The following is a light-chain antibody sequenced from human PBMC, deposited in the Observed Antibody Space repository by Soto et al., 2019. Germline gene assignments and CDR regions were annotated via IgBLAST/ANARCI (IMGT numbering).Light chain of an antibody. Sequence: QSALTQPASVSGSPGQSITISCTGTISDIGGYNFISWYQHHPGKAPKLVIDDVNNRPSGISYRFSGSKSGNTASLTISGLQAEDEADYYCASYTRTTTLVFGGGTELTVL. V-gene: IGLV2-14*01. J-gene: IGLJ2*01. CDR1: ISDIGGYNF. CDR2: DVN. CDR3: ASYTRTTTLV.